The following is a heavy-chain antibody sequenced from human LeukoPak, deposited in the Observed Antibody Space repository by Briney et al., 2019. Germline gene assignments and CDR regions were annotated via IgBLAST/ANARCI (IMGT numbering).Heavy chain of an antibody. V-gene: IGHV4-4*07. Sequence: SETLSLTCTVSGGSISSYYWTWIRQPAGKGLEWIGRIYSSGSTNHNPSLKSRVSMSVDTSRNQFSLKLSSVTAADTAVYYCAREQGYDSSGYYYWGQGRLVTVSS. CDR1: GGSISSYY. D-gene: IGHD3-22*01. CDR2: IYSSGST. CDR3: AREQGYDSSGYYY. J-gene: IGHJ4*02.